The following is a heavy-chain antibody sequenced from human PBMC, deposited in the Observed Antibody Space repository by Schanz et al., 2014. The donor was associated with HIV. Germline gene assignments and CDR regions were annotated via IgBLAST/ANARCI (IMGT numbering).Heavy chain of an antibody. CDR3: ARHRYDFWSGFWASYGLDV. Sequence: QAQLVQSGGEMKKPGASVKVSCKASGYTFSGDYIHWVRQVPGQGLEWMGWINPNSGGTNYAQKFQGRVTMSRDTSINTAYMELSSLRYDDTAVYYCARHRYDFWSGFWASYGLDVWGQGTTVTVSS. V-gene: IGHV1-2*02. D-gene: IGHD3-3*01. CDR2: INPNSGGT. J-gene: IGHJ6*02. CDR1: GYTFSGDY.